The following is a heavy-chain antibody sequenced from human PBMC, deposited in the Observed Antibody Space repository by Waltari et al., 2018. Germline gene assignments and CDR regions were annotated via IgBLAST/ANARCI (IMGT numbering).Heavy chain of an antibody. V-gene: IGHV3-21*01. Sequence: EVQLVESGGGLVKPGGSLRLSCAASGFTFSSYSMHWVRQAPGKGLEWVSSISSSSSYIYYADSVKGRFTISRDNAKNSLYLQMNSLRAEDTAVYYCARGIVVVPAAILNFDYWGQGTLVTVSS. CDR3: ARGIVVVPAAILNFDY. CDR2: ISSSSSYI. D-gene: IGHD2-2*01. J-gene: IGHJ4*02. CDR1: GFTFSSYS.